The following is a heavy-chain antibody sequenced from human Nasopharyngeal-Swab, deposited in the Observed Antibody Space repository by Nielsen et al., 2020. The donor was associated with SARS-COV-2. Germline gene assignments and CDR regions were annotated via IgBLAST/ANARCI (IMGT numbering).Heavy chain of an antibody. D-gene: IGHD4-17*01. V-gene: IGHV3-53*01. J-gene: IGHJ4*02. CDR2: IYSGGST. Sequence: GESLKISCAASGFTVSSNYMSWVRQAQGKGLEWVSVIYSGGSTYYADSVKGRFTISRDNSKNTLYLQMNSLRAEDTAVYYCARDLYGDYLNYFDYWGQGTLVTVSS. CDR1: GFTVSSNY. CDR3: ARDLYGDYLNYFDY.